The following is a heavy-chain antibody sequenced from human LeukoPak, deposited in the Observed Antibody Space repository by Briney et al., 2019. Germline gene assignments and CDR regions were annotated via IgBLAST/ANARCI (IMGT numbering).Heavy chain of an antibody. CDR1: DYSISSGYY. J-gene: IGHJ4*02. CDR2: IYHSGNS. Sequence: KPSETLSLTCSVSDYSISSGYYWGWIRQPPGKGLEWIVSIYHSGNSYYNPSLKSRATISVDTSKNHFSLKLRSVTAADTAVYYCAGAETYSSGWYDAFFDYWGQGTLVTVSS. V-gene: IGHV4-38-2*02. CDR3: AGAETYSSGWYDAFFDY. D-gene: IGHD6-19*01.